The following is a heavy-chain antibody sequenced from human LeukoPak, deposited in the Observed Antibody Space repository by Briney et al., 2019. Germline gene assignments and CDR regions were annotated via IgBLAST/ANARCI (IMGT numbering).Heavy chain of an antibody. D-gene: IGHD3-3*01. CDR3: AKYYDFWSGYFDY. CDR1: GFTFSSYA. CDR2: ISGSGGST. J-gene: IGHJ4*02. V-gene: IGHV3-23*01. Sequence: GGSLSLSCAASGFTFSSYAMSWVRQAPGKGLEWVSAISGSGGSTYYADSVKGRFTISRDNSKNTLYLQMNSLRAEDTAVYYCAKYYDFWSGYFDYWGQGTLVTVSS.